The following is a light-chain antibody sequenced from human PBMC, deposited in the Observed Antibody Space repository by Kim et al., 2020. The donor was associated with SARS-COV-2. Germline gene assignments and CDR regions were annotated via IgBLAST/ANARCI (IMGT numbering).Light chain of an antibody. V-gene: IGKV1-27*01. Sequence: DIQMTQSPSSLSASVGDRVTITCRASQDIANSLAWYQQKPGTVPKVLIYGASTLQSGVPSRFSGSGSGTEFTLTISSLQTEDVATYYCDKYNSAPWTFCPGTKGESK. CDR2: GAS. J-gene: IGKJ1*01. CDR3: DKYNSAPWT. CDR1: QDIANS.